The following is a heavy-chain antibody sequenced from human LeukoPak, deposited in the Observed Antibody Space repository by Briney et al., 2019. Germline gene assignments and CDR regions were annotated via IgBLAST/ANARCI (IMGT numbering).Heavy chain of an antibody. V-gene: IGHV1-69*04. J-gene: IGHJ4*02. CDR3: ARNKGMYYYDREAFDY. CDR2: IIPILGIA. CDR1: GGTFSSYA. Sequence: SVKVSCKASGGTFSSYAISWVRQAPGQGLEWMGRIIPILGIANYAQKFQGRVTMTRDTSTSTVYMELSSLRSEDTAVYYCARNKGMYYYDREAFDYWGQGTLVTVSS. D-gene: IGHD3-22*01.